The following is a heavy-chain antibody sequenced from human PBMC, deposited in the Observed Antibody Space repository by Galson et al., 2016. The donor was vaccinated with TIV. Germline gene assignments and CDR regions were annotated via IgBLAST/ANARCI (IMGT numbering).Heavy chain of an antibody. Sequence: CKASGYKFIGYHVHWVRQAPGQGLEWMGWIKPNRGDTNVAQKFRGRVTMTRDTSITTAYLELSGLRSGDTAVYYCARGFGVLTGNYLPKDFDYWGQGTLVTVSS. CDR1: GYKFIGYH. D-gene: IGHD3-9*01. J-gene: IGHJ4*02. V-gene: IGHV1-2*02. CDR3: ARGFGVLTGNYLPKDFDY. CDR2: IKPNRGDT.